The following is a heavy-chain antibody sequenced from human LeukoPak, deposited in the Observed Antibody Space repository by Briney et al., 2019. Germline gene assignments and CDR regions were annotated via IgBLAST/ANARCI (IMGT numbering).Heavy chain of an antibody. CDR2: IYYSGST. CDR3: ARDSSKPNLWFGELFGEYYFDY. CDR1: GGSISSGGYY. Sequence: PSETLSLTCTVSGGSISSGGYYWSWIRQHPGKGLEWIGYIYYSGSTYYNPSLKSRVTMSVDTSKNQFSLKLSSVTAADTAVYYCARDSSKPNLWFGELFGEYYFDYWGQGTLVTVSS. V-gene: IGHV4-31*03. J-gene: IGHJ4*02. D-gene: IGHD3-10*01.